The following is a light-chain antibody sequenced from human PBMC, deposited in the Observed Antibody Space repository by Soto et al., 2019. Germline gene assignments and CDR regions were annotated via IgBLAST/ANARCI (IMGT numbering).Light chain of an antibody. J-gene: IGLJ1*01. CDR3: SSSEGSNHYV. CDR1: SGDVGGYNY. Sequence: QSALTQPPSASGSPGQSVTISCTATSGDVGGYNYVSWYQQHPGKAPKLMIYEVSKRPSGVPARFSGAKSGNTASLTVSWLQAEDEDDYYCSSSEGSNHYVFGTGTKLTVL. V-gene: IGLV2-8*01. CDR2: EVS.